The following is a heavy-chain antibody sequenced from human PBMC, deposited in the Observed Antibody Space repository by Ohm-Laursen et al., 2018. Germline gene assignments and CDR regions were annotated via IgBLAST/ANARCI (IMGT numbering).Heavy chain of an antibody. J-gene: IGHJ4*02. D-gene: IGHD6-13*01. CDR1: GGSISSSSYY. Sequence: SETLSLTCLVSGGSISSSSYYWGWIRQPPGKGLEWIGGMYYSGNTYYNPSLKGRVTIAVDTSKNQFSLKLSSVTAAGTSVYYCATSNNWYYFDYWGQGTLVTVSS. CDR3: ATSNNWYYFDY. CDR2: MYYSGNT. V-gene: IGHV4-39*01.